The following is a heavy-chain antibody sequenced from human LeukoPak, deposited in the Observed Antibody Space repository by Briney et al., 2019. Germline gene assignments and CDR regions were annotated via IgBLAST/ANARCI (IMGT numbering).Heavy chain of an antibody. CDR3: ARAGGDSSWFY. CDR1: GFSFSSYA. Sequence: PGKSLRLSCAASGFSFSSYAIHWVRQAPGKGLEWVAVVSYDGGAKYYADSVKGRFTISRDNSKNTVYLQMDSLRPDDTAMYYCARAGGDSSWFYWGQGALVTVSS. CDR2: VSYDGGAK. D-gene: IGHD6-13*01. V-gene: IGHV3-30*01. J-gene: IGHJ4*02.